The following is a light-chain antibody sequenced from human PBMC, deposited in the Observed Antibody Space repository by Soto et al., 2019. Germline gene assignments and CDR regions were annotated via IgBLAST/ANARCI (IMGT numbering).Light chain of an antibody. CDR3: QQFNSYPWT. CDR2: KAS. Sequence: DIQMTQSPSTLSASVGDRVTITCRASQSINSWLAWYQQKAGKAPKLLIYKASTLESGVHSRFSGSGSGTEFTVTIRSLQPEDFATYYCQQFNSYPWTFGQGTKVDIK. CDR1: QSINSW. V-gene: IGKV1-5*03. J-gene: IGKJ1*01.